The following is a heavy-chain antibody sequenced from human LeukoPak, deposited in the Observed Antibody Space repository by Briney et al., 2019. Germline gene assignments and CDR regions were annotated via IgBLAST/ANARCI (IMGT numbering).Heavy chain of an antibody. V-gene: IGHV1-18*01. J-gene: IGHJ6*02. D-gene: IGHD2-2*01. CDR2: ISAYNGNT. Sequence: ASVKVSCKASGYTFTSYGISWVRQTPGQGLEWMGWISAYNGNTNYAQKLQGRVTMTTDTSTNTAYMELRSLRSDDTAVYYCARDRYCSSTSCYYYGMDVWGQGTTVTVSS. CDR3: ARDRYCSSTSCYYYGMDV. CDR1: GYTFTSYG.